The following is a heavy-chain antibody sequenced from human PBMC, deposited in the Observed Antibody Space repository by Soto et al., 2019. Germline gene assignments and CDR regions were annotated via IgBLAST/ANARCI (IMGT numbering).Heavy chain of an antibody. V-gene: IGHV3-43*01. CDR1: GFTFADYT. J-gene: IGHJ6*02. Sequence: GGSLGLSCAASGFTFADYTMHWVRQAPGKGLEWVSLISWDGGSTYYADSVKGRFTISRDNSKNSLYLQMNSLRTEDTALYYCAKDMSYYDSSGYSNYYYGMDVWGQGTTVTVSS. CDR3: AKDMSYYDSSGYSNYYYGMDV. CDR2: ISWDGGST. D-gene: IGHD3-22*01.